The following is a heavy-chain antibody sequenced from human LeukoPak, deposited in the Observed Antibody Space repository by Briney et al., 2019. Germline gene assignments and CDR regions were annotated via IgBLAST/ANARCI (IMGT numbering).Heavy chain of an antibody. D-gene: IGHD3-3*01. J-gene: IGHJ4*02. CDR3: TRVGKFFWDFDY. CDR1: GFTFGDYG. CDR2: IRSKIYGGTT. Sequence: GGSLRLSCAASGFTFGDYGMSWFCQAPGKGLEWVGFIRSKIYGGTTEYAASVKGKFSISRDDSKSIAYLQMNSLKSEDTALYYCTRVGKFFWDFDYWGQGTLVTVSS. V-gene: IGHV3-49*03.